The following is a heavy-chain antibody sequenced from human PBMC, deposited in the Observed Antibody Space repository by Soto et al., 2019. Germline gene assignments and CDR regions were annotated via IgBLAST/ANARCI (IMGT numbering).Heavy chain of an antibody. V-gene: IGHV4-39*01. CDR1: GGSISTSSYY. J-gene: IGHJ5*02. CDR2: IYYTGST. CDR3: ARLARQEGWFDP. Sequence: PSETLSLTCTVSGGSISTSSYYWGWIRQPPGKGLEWIGTIYYTGSTYYDPSLKSRVTTSVDTSKNQFSLKLSSVTAADTAVYYCARLARQEGWFDPWGQGTLVTVSS.